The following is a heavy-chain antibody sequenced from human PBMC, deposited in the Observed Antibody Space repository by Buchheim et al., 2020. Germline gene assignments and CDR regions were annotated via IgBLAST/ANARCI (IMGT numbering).Heavy chain of an antibody. V-gene: IGHV4-39*01. CDR1: GGSVSRSSYY. J-gene: IGHJ4*02. CDR2: IYYSGST. Sequence: QLQLQESGPGLVKPSETLSLTCTVSGGSVSRSSYYWGWIRQPPGKGLEWIGSIYYSGSTYYNPSLRGRVTISVDTSKNQFSLKLISVSAADAAVYYCARREVSTRRDQTPDYWGQGTL. CDR3: ARREVSTRRDQTPDY.